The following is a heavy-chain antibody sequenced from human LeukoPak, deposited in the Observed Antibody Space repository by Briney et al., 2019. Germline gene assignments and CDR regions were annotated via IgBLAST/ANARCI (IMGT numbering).Heavy chain of an antibody. CDR1: GFTFSDYY. V-gene: IGHV4-38-2*01. CDR3: ARLTLRYFVPRNWFDP. Sequence: GSLRLSCAASGFTFSDYYMSWIRQAPGKGLEWIGSISYSGTTYYNPSLKSRVTISVDTSKNQFSLKLSSVTAADTAVYYCARLTLRYFVPRNWFDPWGQGTLVTVSS. CDR2: ISYSGTT. J-gene: IGHJ5*02. D-gene: IGHD3-9*01.